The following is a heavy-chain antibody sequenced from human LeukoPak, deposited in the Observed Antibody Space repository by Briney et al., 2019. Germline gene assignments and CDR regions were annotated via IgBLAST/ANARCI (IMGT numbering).Heavy chain of an antibody. D-gene: IGHD5-24*01. J-gene: IGHJ4*02. V-gene: IGHV3-53*01. CDR1: GFTVSSNY. CDR3: ASSRDGYSFDY. CDR2: IYSGSST. Sequence: GGSLRLSCAASGFTVSSNYMSWVHQAPGKGLEWVSGIYSGSSTYYADSVKGRFTISRDSSMNTLYLQMNSLRAEDTAVYYCASSRDGYSFDYWGQGTLVTVSS.